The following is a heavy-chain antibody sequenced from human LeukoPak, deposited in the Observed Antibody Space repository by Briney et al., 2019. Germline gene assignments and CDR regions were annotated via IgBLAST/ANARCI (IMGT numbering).Heavy chain of an antibody. D-gene: IGHD3-22*01. CDR2: IYYSGST. V-gene: IGHV4-39*02. J-gene: IGHJ3*02. CDR1: GVSISSSSYY. Sequence: SETLSLTCTVSGVSISSSSYYWGWIRQPPGKGLEWIGNIYYSGSTYYNPSLKSRVTISVDTSKNQFSLKLSSVTAADTAVYYCARDQTTYYYDSSGYSYFALAAFDIWGQGTMVTVSS. CDR3: ARDQTTYYYDSSGYSYFALAAFDI.